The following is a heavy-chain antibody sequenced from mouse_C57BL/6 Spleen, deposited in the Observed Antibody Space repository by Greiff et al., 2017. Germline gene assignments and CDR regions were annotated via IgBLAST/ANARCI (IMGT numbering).Heavy chain of an antibody. Sequence: QVTLQVSGPGILQPSQTLSLTCSFSGFSLSTFGMGVGWIRQPSGKGLEWLAHLWWGDDKYYNKALESGLTISKDTSKNLVCLTFANVDTAYTATYYCARRGDDSNDYWGQGTTLTVSS. D-gene: IGHD2-5*01. CDR1: GFSLSTFGMG. CDR2: LWWGDDK. J-gene: IGHJ2*01. CDR3: ARRGDDSNDY. V-gene: IGHV8-8*01.